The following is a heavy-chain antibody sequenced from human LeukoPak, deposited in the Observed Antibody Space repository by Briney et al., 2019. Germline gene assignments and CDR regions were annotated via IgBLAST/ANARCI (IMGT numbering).Heavy chain of an antibody. CDR1: GFTFRSYA. D-gene: IGHD6-13*01. CDR3: ARDLGAAAGIWGYYFDY. J-gene: IGHJ4*02. CDR2: VSSNWGST. Sequence: GDSLRLFCSASGFTFRSYAMHWLRQAPGKGLEYVSSVSSNWGSTYYENSVKGRFTISRDNSKNTLFPEMGSLSAEDMAVYYFARDLGAAAGIWGYYFDYWGQRTLVNVSS. V-gene: IGHV3-64*01.